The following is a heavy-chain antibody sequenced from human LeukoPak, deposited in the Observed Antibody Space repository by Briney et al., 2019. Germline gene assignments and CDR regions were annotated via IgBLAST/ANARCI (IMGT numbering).Heavy chain of an antibody. Sequence: GASVKVSCKASGYTFTSYDINWVRQATGQGLEWMGWMNPNSGNTGYAQKFQGRVTMTRNTSISTAYMELSSLRSEDTAVYYCARGGDVLRYFDWLPYYYYYGMDVWGQGTTVTVSS. V-gene: IGHV1-8*01. CDR2: MNPNSGNT. D-gene: IGHD3-9*01. CDR1: GYTFTSYD. J-gene: IGHJ6*02. CDR3: ARGGDVLRYFDWLPYYYYYGMDV.